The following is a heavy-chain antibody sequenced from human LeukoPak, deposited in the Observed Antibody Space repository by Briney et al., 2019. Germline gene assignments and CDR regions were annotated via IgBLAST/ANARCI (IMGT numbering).Heavy chain of an antibody. Sequence: PGGSLRLSCAASGFTFSTYYFNWVRQAPGKGLEWVSSISRTSTYIYYTDSVKGRFTISRDNAKNTLYLQMNSLRAEDTAVYYCAKGAGQWLVPSEYFQYWGQGALVTFAS. CDR2: ISRTSTYI. D-gene: IGHD6-19*01. J-gene: IGHJ1*01. CDR3: AKGAGQWLVPSEYFQY. CDR1: GFTFSTYY. V-gene: IGHV3-21*04.